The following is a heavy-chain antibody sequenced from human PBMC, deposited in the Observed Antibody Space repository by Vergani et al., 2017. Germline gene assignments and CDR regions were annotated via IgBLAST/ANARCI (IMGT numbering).Heavy chain of an antibody. D-gene: IGHD3-3*01. CDR2: INHSGST. Sequence: QVQLQQWGAGLLKPSETLSLTCAVYGGSFSGYYWSWIRQPPGKGLEWIGEINHSGSTNYNPSLKSRVTISVDTSKNQFSLKLSSVTAAETAVYYCARVQELYDIWSGYRVRYYDYMDVWGKGTTVTVSS. V-gene: IGHV4-34*01. J-gene: IGHJ6*03. CDR1: GGSFSGYY. CDR3: ARVQELYDIWSGYRVRYYDYMDV.